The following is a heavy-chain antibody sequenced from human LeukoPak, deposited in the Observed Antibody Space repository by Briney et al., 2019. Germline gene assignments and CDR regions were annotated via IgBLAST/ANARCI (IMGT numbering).Heavy chain of an antibody. D-gene: IGHD3-16*02. CDR2: INHSGST. J-gene: IGHJ5*02. CDR3: ARSNYDYVWGSYRRGNWFDP. V-gene: IGHV4-34*01. CDR1: GGSFSGYY. Sequence: SETLSLTCAVYGGSFSGYYWSWIRQPPGKGLEWIGEINHSGSTNYNPSLKSRVTISVDTSKNQFSLKLSSVTAADTAVYYCARSNYDYVWGSYRRGNWFDPWGQGTLVTVSS.